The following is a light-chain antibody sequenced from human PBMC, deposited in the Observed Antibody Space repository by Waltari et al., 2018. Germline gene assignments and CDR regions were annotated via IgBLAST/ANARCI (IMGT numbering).Light chain of an antibody. CDR3: CSTDSSGNHGV. Sequence: SYELTQPPSVSVSPGQMARITCFGDALPKKYAYWYQQKSGQAPVLVIYEDRKRPSGIPETFSGSSSGTMATLTISGAQVEDEADYYCCSTDSSGNHGVFGGGTKLTVL. V-gene: IGLV3-10*01. CDR1: ALPKKY. CDR2: EDR. J-gene: IGLJ3*02.